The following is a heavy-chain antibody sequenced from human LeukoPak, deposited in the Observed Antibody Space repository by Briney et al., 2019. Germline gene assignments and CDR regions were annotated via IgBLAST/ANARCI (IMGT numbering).Heavy chain of an antibody. V-gene: IGHV4-34*01. CDR2: INHSGSN. D-gene: IGHD4-17*01. J-gene: IGHJ5*02. CDR1: GGSFSGYY. CDR3: ARDYGDYLNWFDP. Sequence: ASETLSLTCAVYGGSFSGYYWSWIRQPPGKGLEWIGEINHSGSNNYNPSLKSRVTISVDTSKNQFSLKLSSVTAADTAVYYCARDYGDYLNWFDPWGQGTLVTVSS.